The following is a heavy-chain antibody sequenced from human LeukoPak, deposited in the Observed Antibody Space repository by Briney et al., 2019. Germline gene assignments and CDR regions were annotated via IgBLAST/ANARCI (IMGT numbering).Heavy chain of an antibody. CDR2: VHLDGRT. D-gene: IGHD3-3*01. J-gene: IGHJ4*02. CDR1: GGSFSGYY. CDR3: AREGGFFRPLDY. Sequence: SETLSLTCAVYGGSFSGYYWSWIRQPPGKGLEWIGEVHLDGRTNYNPSLKSRLTMSVDLSENHISLKLTSVTAADTAVYYCAREGGFFRPLDYSGQGTLVTVSS. V-gene: IGHV4-34*10.